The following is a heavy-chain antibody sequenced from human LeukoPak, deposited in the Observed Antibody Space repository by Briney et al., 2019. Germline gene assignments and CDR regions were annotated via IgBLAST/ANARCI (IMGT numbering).Heavy chain of an antibody. V-gene: IGHV3-30*02. D-gene: IGHD5-18*01. CDR3: AKGGYSNGRYYYYYMDV. Sequence: GGSLRLSCAASGFTFSSYGMHWVRQAPGKGLEWVAFIRYDGSNKYYADSVKGRFTISRDNSKNTLYLQMNSLRAEDTAVYYCAKGGYSNGRYYYYYMDVWGEGTTVTVSS. CDR2: IRYDGSNK. CDR1: GFTFSSYG. J-gene: IGHJ6*03.